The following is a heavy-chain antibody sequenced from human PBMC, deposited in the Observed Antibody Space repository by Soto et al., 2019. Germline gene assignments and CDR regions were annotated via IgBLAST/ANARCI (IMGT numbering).Heavy chain of an antibody. CDR1: GFTFSNSW. Sequence: GSLRLSCAASGFTFSNSWMNWVRQAPGKGLEWVANIKEDGTAKYYLDSVKGRFTVSRDNVKNSLYLQMNSLRAEDTAMYYCTTDRGYLTFDYWGPGTLVTVSS. CDR3: TTDRGYLTFDY. V-gene: IGHV3-7*01. D-gene: IGHD3-22*01. CDR2: IKEDGTAK. J-gene: IGHJ4*02.